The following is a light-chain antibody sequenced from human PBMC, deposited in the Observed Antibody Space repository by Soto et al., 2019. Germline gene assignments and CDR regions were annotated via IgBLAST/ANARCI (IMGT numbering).Light chain of an antibody. J-gene: IGLJ1*01. V-gene: IGLV2-14*01. CDR3: SSHAGSSAFYV. Sequence: QSALTQPASVSGSPGQSITISCTGTSSDIGAYDYVSWYQQYPGRVPKLLIHEVTNRPSGVSDRFSGSKSGNTASLTISGLQTDDEADYYCSSHAGSSAFYVFGTGTKVTVL. CDR1: SSDIGAYDY. CDR2: EVT.